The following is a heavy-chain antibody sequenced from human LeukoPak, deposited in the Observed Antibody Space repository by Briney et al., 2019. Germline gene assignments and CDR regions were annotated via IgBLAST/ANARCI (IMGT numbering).Heavy chain of an antibody. CDR1: GYSFTSYW. CDR3: ARRKDSYCSGGSCYDYRAFDI. Sequence: GESLKISCKGSGYSFTSYWIGWVRQMPGKGLEWMGIIYPGDSDTRYSPSFQGQVTISADKSISTAYLQWSSLKASDTAMYYCARRKDSYCSGGSCYDYRAFDIWGQGTMVTVSS. CDR2: IYPGDSDT. D-gene: IGHD2-15*01. V-gene: IGHV5-51*01. J-gene: IGHJ3*02.